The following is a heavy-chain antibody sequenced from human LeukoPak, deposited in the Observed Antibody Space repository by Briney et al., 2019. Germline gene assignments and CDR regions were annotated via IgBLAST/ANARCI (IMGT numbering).Heavy chain of an antibody. CDR3: ARDAPDGSGWYTFDP. V-gene: IGHV4-34*01. J-gene: IGHJ5*02. Sequence: SETLSLTCAVYGGSFSGDYWSWIRQPPGKGLEWIGEINHSASTNYNPSLKSRVTISVDTSKNQFSLKVSSVTAADTAVYYCARDAPDGSGWYTFDPWGQGTLVTVSS. CDR1: GGSFSGDY. CDR2: INHSAST. D-gene: IGHD3-10*01.